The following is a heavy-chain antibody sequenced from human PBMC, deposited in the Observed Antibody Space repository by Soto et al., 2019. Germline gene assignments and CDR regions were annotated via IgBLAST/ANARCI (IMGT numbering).Heavy chain of an antibody. V-gene: IGHV1-2*04. J-gene: IGHJ4*02. CDR2: INPNSGGT. Sequence: QVQLVQSGAEVKKPGASVKVSCKASGYTFTGYYMHWVRQAPGQGLEWMGWINPNSGGTNYAQKFQGWVTMTRDTSISTAYMELSRLRSDDTAVHYCARAVNYDFWSGYYYDYWGQGTLVTVSS. D-gene: IGHD3-3*01. CDR1: GYTFTGYY. CDR3: ARAVNYDFWSGYYYDY.